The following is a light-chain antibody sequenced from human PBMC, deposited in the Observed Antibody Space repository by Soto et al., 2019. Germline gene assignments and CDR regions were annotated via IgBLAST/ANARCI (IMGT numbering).Light chain of an antibody. J-gene: IGKJ1*01. CDR3: LQYNNWVPT. Sequence: EIEMTQSPATLSVSPGERATLSCRASQSVSSSYLAWYQQKPGQAPRLLIYGASSRATGTPDRFSGSGSGTEFTFTVSSLQSEDFAVYYCLQYNNWVPTFGQGTKVGIK. V-gene: IGKV3D-15*01. CDR2: GAS. CDR1: QSVSSSY.